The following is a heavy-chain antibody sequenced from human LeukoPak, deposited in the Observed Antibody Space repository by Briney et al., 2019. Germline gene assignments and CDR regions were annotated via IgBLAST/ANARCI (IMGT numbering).Heavy chain of an antibody. CDR2: IRYDGSNE. J-gene: IGHJ6*02. CDR3: AKDTDSSSWYMVSYYYYGMDV. D-gene: IGHD6-13*01. CDR1: GFTFSSYG. V-gene: IGHV3-30*02. Sequence: GGSLRLSCAASGFTFSSYGMHWVRQAPGKGLEWVAFIRYDGSNEYYADSVKGRFTISRDNSKNTLYLQMNSLRAEDTAVYYCAKDTDSSSWYMVSYYYYGMDVWGQGTTVTVSS.